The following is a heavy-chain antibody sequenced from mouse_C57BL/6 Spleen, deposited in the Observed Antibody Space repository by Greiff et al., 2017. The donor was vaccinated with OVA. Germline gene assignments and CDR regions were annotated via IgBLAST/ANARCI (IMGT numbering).Heavy chain of an antibody. V-gene: IGHV5-17*01. Sequence: EVQLVESGGGLVKPGGSLKLSCAASGFTFSDYGMHWVRQAPEKGLEWVAYISSGSSTIYYADTVKGRFTISRDTAKNTLFLQMTSLRSEDTAMYYCSRKRYDCGDWDFDVWGTGTTVTVSS. CDR2: ISSGSSTI. D-gene: IGHD2-14*01. CDR3: SRKRYDCGDWDFDV. CDR1: GFTFSDYG. J-gene: IGHJ1*03.